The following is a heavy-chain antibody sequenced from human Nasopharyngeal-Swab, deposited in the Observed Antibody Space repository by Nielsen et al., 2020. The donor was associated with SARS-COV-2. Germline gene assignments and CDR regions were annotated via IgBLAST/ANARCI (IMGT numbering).Heavy chain of an antibody. D-gene: IGHD4-17*01. J-gene: IGHJ4*02. CDR3: ARDLRDVSDYGDYVLFDY. V-gene: IGHV3-74*01. CDR2: INSDGSST. CDR1: GFTFSSYW. Sequence: GESLKISCAASGFTFSSYWMHWVRQAPGKGLVWVSRINSDGSSTSYADSVKGRFTISRDNAKNTLYLQMNSLRAEDTAVYYCARDLRDVSDYGDYVLFDYWGQGTLVTVSS.